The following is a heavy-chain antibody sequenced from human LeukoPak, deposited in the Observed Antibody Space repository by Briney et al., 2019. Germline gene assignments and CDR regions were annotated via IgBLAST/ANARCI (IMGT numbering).Heavy chain of an antibody. CDR3: ARPYYYDSRIDP. CDR2: MYYSGST. D-gene: IGHD3-22*01. J-gene: IGHJ5*02. V-gene: IGHV4-30-4*01. CDR1: GGSISSGDYY. Sequence: SETLSLTCTVSGGSISSGDYYWSWIRQPPGKGLEWIAYMYYSGSTYYNPSLKSRVTMSADTSKSQLSLKLSSVTAADTAVYYCARPYYYDSRIDPWGQGILSPSPQ.